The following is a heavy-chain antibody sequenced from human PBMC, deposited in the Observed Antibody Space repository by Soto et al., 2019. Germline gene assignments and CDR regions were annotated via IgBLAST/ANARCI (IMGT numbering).Heavy chain of an antibody. V-gene: IGHV4-59*01. CDR2: IYYSGST. J-gene: IGHJ6*02. D-gene: IGHD6-13*01. Sequence: KPSETLSLTCTVSGGSISSYYWSWIRQPPGKGLEWIGYIYYSGSTNYNPSLKSRVTISVDTSRNQFSLKLSSVTAADTAVYYCARDPGIAAAGEHYYYYGMDVWGQGTTVTVSS. CDR3: ARDPGIAAAGEHYYYYGMDV. CDR1: GGSISSYY.